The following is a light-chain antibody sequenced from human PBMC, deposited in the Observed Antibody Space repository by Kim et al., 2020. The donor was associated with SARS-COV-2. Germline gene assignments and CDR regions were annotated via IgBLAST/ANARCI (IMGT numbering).Light chain of an antibody. V-gene: IGKV1-5*03. J-gene: IGKJ1*01. Sequence: DIQMTQSPPTLSASVGDRVTITCRASQSISSWLAWYQQKPGKAPKLLIYNASSLESGVPSRFSGSGSGTEFTLTISSLQPDDFATYYCQQYNNSPCTFGQGTKVDIK. CDR2: NAS. CDR1: QSISSW. CDR3: QQYNNSPCT.